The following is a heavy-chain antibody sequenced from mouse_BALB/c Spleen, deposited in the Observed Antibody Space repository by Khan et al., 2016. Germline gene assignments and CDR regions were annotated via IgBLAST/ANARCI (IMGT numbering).Heavy chain of an antibody. Sequence: VQLQQPGAELVKPGASVKLSCTASGFNIKHTYMHWVKQRPEQGLEWIGRIDPANGNTKYDPKFQGKATITADTSSNTAYLQLSSLTSEDTAVYYCARSPYDYDVGFAYWGQGTLVTVSA. CDR2: IDPANGNT. J-gene: IGHJ3*01. D-gene: IGHD2-4*01. V-gene: IGHV14-3*02. CDR1: GFNIKHTY. CDR3: ARSPYDYDVGFAY.